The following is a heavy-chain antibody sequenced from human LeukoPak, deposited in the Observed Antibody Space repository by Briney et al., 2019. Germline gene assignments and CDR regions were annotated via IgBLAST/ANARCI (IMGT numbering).Heavy chain of an antibody. CDR1: GFTFSSYG. D-gene: IGHD2-2*01. CDR3: AKDLNPYCSSTSCYFDY. Sequence: GRSLRLSCAASGFTFSSYGMNWVRQAPGKGLEWVAFIRYDGSNKYYADSVKGRFTISRDNSKSTLYLQMNSLRAEDTAVYYCAKDLNPYCSSTSCYFDYWGQGTLVTVSS. V-gene: IGHV3-30*02. CDR2: IRYDGSNK. J-gene: IGHJ4*02.